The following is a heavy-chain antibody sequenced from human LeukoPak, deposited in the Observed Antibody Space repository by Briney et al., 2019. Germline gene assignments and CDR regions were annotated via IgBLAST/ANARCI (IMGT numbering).Heavy chain of an antibody. CDR2: IQYDRTNE. CDR1: GFTLSHSA. Sequence: GGSLRLSCVASGFTLSHSAMSWVRQAPGKGLEWVAYIQYDRTNEQYAHSVRGRFRISRDNSKNILYLQMNSLRTEDTAVYYCAKDRCSNGIGCYYYYMDVWGKGTTVTISS. CDR3: AKDRCSNGIGCYYYYMDV. V-gene: IGHV3-30*02. J-gene: IGHJ6*03. D-gene: IGHD2-8*01.